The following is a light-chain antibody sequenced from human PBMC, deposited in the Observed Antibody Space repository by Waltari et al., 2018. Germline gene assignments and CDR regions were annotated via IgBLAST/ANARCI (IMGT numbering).Light chain of an antibody. CDR1: SSDVGGYNY. V-gene: IGLV2-8*01. CDR3: SSYAGSNTYVL. J-gene: IGLJ2*01. CDR2: EVS. Sequence: QSALTQPPSASGSPGHSVTISCTGTSSDVGGYNYVSWYQQHPGKVPKLVIFEVSKRPSGVPDRFSGSRSGNTASLTVSGLQAEDEADYYCSSYAGSNTYVLFGGGTKLTVL.